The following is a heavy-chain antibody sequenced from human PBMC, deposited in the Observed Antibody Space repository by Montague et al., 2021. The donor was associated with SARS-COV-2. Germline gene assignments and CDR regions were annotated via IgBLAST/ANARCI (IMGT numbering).Heavy chain of an antibody. CDR1: TFTVSSNY. CDR3: ARTKDDYYDSSGPLDY. Sequence: SLRLSCAASTFTVSSNYMSWVRQAPGKGLKWVSVIYKDGTTYYADSVKGRFTIPRHNSKNTLFLQMNSLTAEDTAMYYCARTKDDYYDSSGPLDYWGQGTLVTVSS. CDR2: IYKDGTT. D-gene: IGHD3-22*01. J-gene: IGHJ4*02. V-gene: IGHV3-53*04.